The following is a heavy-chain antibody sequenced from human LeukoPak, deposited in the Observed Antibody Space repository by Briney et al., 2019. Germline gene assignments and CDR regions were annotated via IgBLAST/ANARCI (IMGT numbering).Heavy chain of an antibody. CDR1: GFTFNNYN. Sequence: PGGSLRLSCAASGFTFNNYNINWVRQAPGKGLEWVSSISSSSSYIYYADSVKGRFTISRDNAKNTLYLQMNSLRAEDTAVYYCAKDAFDIWGQGTMVTVSS. CDR3: AKDAFDI. V-gene: IGHV3-21*01. CDR2: ISSSSSYI. J-gene: IGHJ3*02.